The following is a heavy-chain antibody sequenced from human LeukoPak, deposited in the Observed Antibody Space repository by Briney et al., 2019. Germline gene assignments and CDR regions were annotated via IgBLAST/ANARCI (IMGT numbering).Heavy chain of an antibody. CDR1: GFTVNSYY. V-gene: IGHV3-53*01. CDR3: AKGRIQLLDY. CDR2: IYSGGST. J-gene: IGHJ4*02. Sequence: PGGSLRLSCAASGFTVNSYYMSWVRQAPGKGLEWVSVIYSGGSTYYADSVKGRFTISRDNSKNTLYLQMNSLRVEDTAVYYCAKGRIQLLDYWGQGTLVTVSS. D-gene: IGHD1-1*01.